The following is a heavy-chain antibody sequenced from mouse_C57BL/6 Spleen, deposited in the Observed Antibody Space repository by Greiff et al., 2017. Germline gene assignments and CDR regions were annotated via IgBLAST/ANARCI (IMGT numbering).Heavy chain of an antibody. J-gene: IGHJ3*01. D-gene: IGHD1-1*01. V-gene: IGHV1-74*01. CDR3: ASYGSSLAWFAY. CDR1: GYTFTSYW. Sequence: QVHVKQPGAELVKPGASVKVSCKASGYTFTSYWMHWVKQRPGQGLEWIGRIHPSDSDTNYNQKFKGKATLTVDKSSSTAYMQLSSLTSEDSAVYYCASYGSSLAWFAYWGQGTLVTVSA. CDR2: IHPSDSDT.